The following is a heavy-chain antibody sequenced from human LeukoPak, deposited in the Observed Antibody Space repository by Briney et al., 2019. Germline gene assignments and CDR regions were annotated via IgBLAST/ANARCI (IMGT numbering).Heavy chain of an antibody. Sequence: ASVKVSCKASGYTFTSYGISWVRQAPGPGLERMGWISAYNSNTNYAQKLQGRVTMTTDTSTSTAYMELRSLRSDDTAVYYCARDKKVITSKVWFDPWGQGTLVTVSS. V-gene: IGHV1-18*01. J-gene: IGHJ5*02. D-gene: IGHD3-22*01. CDR2: ISAYNSNT. CDR3: ARDKKVITSKVWFDP. CDR1: GYTFTSYG.